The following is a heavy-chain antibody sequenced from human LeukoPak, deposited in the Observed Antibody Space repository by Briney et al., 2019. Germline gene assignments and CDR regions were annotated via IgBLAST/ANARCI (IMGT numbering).Heavy chain of an antibody. Sequence: SETLSLTCTVSGGSISSSSYYWGWIRQPPGKGLEWIGSIYYSGSTYYNPSLKSRVTISVDTSKNQFSLKLSSVTAADTAVYYCARLPSLYEADYWGQGTLVTVSS. J-gene: IGHJ4*02. V-gene: IGHV4-39*01. CDR2: IYYSGST. CDR1: GGSISSSSYY. D-gene: IGHD3-16*02. CDR3: ARLPSLYEADY.